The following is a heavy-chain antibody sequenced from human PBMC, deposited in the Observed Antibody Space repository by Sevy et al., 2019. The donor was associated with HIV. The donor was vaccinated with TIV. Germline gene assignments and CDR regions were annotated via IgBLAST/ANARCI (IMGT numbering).Heavy chain of an antibody. J-gene: IGHJ5*02. CDR2: IIPIFGTA. CDR3: ARGAMTYYDFWSGSSWFDP. D-gene: IGHD3-3*01. Sequence: ASVKVSCKASGGTFSSYAISWVRQAPGQGLEWMGGIIPIFGTANYAQKFQGRVTITADESTSPAYMELSSLRSVDTAVYYGARGAMTYYDFWSGSSWFDPWGQGTLVTVSS. V-gene: IGHV1-69*13. CDR1: GGTFSSYA.